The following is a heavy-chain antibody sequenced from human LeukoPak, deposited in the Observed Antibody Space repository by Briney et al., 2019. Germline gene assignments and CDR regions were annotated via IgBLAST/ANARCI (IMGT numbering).Heavy chain of an antibody. CDR1: GFTFSNYT. V-gene: IGHV3-21*01. D-gene: IGHD1-26*01. CDR3: ARVGPYSGSLDAFDI. CDR2: ISSSSSYI. Sequence: GGSLRLSCAASGFTFSNYTMNWVRQAPGKGLEWVSSISSSSSYIHYADSVKGRFSISRGNAKNSLYLQMNSLRAEDTAVYYCARVGPYSGSLDAFDIWGQGTMVTVSS. J-gene: IGHJ3*02.